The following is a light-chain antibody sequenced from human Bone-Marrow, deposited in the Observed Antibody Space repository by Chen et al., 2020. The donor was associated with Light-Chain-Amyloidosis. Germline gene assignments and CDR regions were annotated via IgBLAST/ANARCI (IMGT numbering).Light chain of an antibody. CDR1: SSDVGGDNH. CDR3: SSYTITNTLV. V-gene: IGLV2-14*01. Sequence: QLPLLHPAPWPGPPGQPIPIPSPGTSSDVGGDNHVSWYQQHPDKAPKLMIYEVTNRPSWVPDRFSGSKSDNTASLTISGLQTEDEADYFCSSYTITNTLVFGSGTRVTVL. J-gene: IGLJ1*01. CDR2: EVT.